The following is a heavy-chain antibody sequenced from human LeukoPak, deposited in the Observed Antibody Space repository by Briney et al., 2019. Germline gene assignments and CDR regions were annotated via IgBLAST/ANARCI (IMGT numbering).Heavy chain of an antibody. CDR2: INEDGSEK. CDR1: GLTFSDYW. D-gene: IGHD2-8*01. Sequence: PGGSLRLSCAASGLTFSDYWMTWVRQAPGKGLEWVANINEDGSEKNFVDSVKGRFTISRDNAKNSLYLQMNSLRSEESAVYYCATTPTALSSVYWGRGTTVTVSS. CDR3: ATTPTALSSVY. V-gene: IGHV3-7*01. J-gene: IGHJ6*04.